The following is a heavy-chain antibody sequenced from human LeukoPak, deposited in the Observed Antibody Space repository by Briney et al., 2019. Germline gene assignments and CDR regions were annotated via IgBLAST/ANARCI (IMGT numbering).Heavy chain of an antibody. Sequence: SVKVSCKASGGTFSSYDISWVRQAPGQGLEWMGGIMPMFGKANYAQKFQGRVTTTADKATSTAYMELSSLRSDDTAVYYCASASWNYHWFDPWGQGTLVTVSS. J-gene: IGHJ5*02. D-gene: IGHD1-7*01. CDR3: ASASWNYHWFDP. CDR1: GGTFSSYD. CDR2: IMPMFGKA. V-gene: IGHV1-69*06.